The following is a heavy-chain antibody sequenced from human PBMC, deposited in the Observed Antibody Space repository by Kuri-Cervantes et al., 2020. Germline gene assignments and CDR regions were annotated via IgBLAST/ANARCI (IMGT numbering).Heavy chain of an antibody. CDR2: IKQDGNEK. CDR1: GFTLSNYW. CDR3: ARLQAARYYYYYYYMDV. Sequence: GESLKISCTPSGFTLSNYWMSWVRQAPGKGLEWVANIKQDGNEKYYVDSVKGRFTISRDNAKNSLYLQMNSLRAEDTAVYYCARLQAARYYYYYYYMDVWGKGTTVTVSS. V-gene: IGHV3-7*01. D-gene: IGHD2-2*01. J-gene: IGHJ6*03.